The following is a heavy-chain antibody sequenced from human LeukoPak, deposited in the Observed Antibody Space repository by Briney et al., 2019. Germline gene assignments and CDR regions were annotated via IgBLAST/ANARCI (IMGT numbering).Heavy chain of an antibody. D-gene: IGHD2-2*01. CDR1: GFTFSSYS. V-gene: IGHV3-21*01. CDR3: ARDRGCSSTSCPNWFDP. CDR2: ISSSSSYI. J-gene: IGHJ5*02. Sequence: PGGSLRLSXAASGFTFSSYSMNWVRQAPGKGLEWLSSISSSSSYIYYADSVRGRFTISRDNAKNSLYLQMNSLRAEDTAVYYCARDRGCSSTSCPNWFDPWGQGTLVTVSS.